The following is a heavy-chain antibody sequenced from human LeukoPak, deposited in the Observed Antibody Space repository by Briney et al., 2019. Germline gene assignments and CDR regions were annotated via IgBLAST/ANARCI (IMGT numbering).Heavy chain of an antibody. J-gene: IGHJ4*02. CDR1: GYTFTGYY. V-gene: IGHV1-2*02. CDR3: ARECSSWSLDY. CDR2: INPNSGGT. Sequence: GASVKVSCKASGYTFTGYYMHWVRQAPGQGLEWMGWINPNSGGTNYAQKFQGRVTMTRDTSTSTVYMELSSLRSEDTAVYYCARECSSWSLDYWGQGTLVTVSS. D-gene: IGHD6-6*01.